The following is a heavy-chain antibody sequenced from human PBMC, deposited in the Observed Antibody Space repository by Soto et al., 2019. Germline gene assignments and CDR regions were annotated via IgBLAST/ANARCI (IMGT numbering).Heavy chain of an antibody. V-gene: IGHV3-30*03. CDR3: AVPVVVPAAQFEY. CDR1: GFTFSSYG. D-gene: IGHD2-2*01. Sequence: QVQLVESGGGVVQPGRSLRLSCAASGFTFSSYGMHWVRQAPGKGLEWVAVISYDGSNKYYADSVKGRFTISRDNSKNTLYLKMNSLRAEDTAVYYCAVPVVVPAAQFEYWGQGTLVTVSS. J-gene: IGHJ4*02. CDR2: ISYDGSNK.